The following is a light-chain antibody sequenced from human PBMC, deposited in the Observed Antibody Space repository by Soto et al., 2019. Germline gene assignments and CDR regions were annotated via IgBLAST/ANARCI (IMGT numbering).Light chain of an antibody. V-gene: IGKV1-39*01. CDR1: QSISSY. J-gene: IGKJ2*01. CDR2: AAS. CDR3: HQSYSTPYT. Sequence: DIQMTQSPSSLSASVGDRVTITCRASQSISSYLNWYQQKPGKAPKLLIYAASSLQSGVPSRCSGSGSGTDFTLTISSLQPEDFVTYYCHQSYSTPYTFGQGTKLEIK.